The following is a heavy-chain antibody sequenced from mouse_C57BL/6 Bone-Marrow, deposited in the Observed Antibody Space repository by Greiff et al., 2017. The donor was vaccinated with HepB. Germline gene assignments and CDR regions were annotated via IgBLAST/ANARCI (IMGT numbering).Heavy chain of an antibody. CDR1: GYTFTSYW. CDR2: IDPSDSYT. J-gene: IGHJ4*01. CDR3: ARSEGLAMDY. V-gene: IGHV1-50*01. Sequence: VQLQQPGAELVKPGASVKLSCKASGYTFTSYWMQWVKQRPGQGLEWIGEIDPSDSYTNYNQKFKGKATLTVDTSSSTAYMQLSSLTSEDSAVYYCARSEGLAMDYWGQGTSVTVSS.